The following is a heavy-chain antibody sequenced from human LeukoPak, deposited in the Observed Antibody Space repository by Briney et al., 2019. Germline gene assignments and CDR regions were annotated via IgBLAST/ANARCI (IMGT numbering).Heavy chain of an antibody. V-gene: IGHV3-66*01. Sequence: PGGSLRLSCAASGFTVSSNYMSWVRQAPGKGLEWVSVIYSGGSTYYADSVKGRFTISRDNSKNTLYLQMNSLRAEDTAVYYCARERAGGYTDYWGQGTLVTVSS. CDR3: ARERAGGYTDY. CDR1: GFTVSSNY. CDR2: IYSGGST. J-gene: IGHJ4*02. D-gene: IGHD6-25*01.